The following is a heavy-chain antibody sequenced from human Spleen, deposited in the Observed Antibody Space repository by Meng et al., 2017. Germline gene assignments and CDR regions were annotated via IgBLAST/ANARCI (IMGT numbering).Heavy chain of an antibody. J-gene: IGHJ4*02. CDR3: AREKSPGHFDY. CDR1: GYNFTSHG. Sequence: QVQLVQSGAEVKKPGASVKVSCKASGYNFTSHGISWLRQAPGQGLEWMGWINPYNDNTNYAQKHKGRVTMTTDTATRTTYMELRSLRSDDTAVYYSAREKSPGHFDYLGQGILVTVSS. V-gene: IGHV1-18*01. CDR2: INPYNDNT.